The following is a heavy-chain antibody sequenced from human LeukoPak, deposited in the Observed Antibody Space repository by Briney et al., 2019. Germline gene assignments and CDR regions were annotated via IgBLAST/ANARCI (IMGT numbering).Heavy chain of an antibody. V-gene: IGHV3-23*01. J-gene: IGHJ4*02. D-gene: IGHD5-18*01. CDR1: GFTFSSYA. CDR2: ISGSGGST. Sequence: PGGSLRLSCAASGFTFSSYAMSWVRQAPGKGLEWVSAISGSGGSTYYADSVKGRFTISRDNSKNTLYLQVNSLRAEDTAVYYCARDGTDTAMVTGYFDYWGQGTLVTVSS. CDR3: ARDGTDTAMVTGYFDY.